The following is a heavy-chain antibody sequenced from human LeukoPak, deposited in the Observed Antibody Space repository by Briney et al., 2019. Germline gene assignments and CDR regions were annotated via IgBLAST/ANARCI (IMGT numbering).Heavy chain of an antibody. Sequence: ASVNVSCKASGYTFTSYDINWVRQATGQGLEWMGWMNPNSGNTGYAQKFQGRVTITRNTSISTAYMELSRLRSDDTAVYYCARVDNGYEWKNAFDLWGQGTRVSVSS. CDR3: ARVDNGYEWKNAFDL. D-gene: IGHD5-12*01. J-gene: IGHJ3*01. CDR1: GYTFTSYD. CDR2: MNPNSGNT. V-gene: IGHV1-8*03.